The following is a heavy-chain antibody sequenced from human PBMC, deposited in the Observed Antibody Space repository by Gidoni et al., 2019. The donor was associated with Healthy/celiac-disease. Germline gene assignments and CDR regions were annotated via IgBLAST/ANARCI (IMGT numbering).Heavy chain of an antibody. V-gene: IGHV4-39*01. D-gene: IGHD4-17*01. CDR1: GGPISSSSYY. CDR3: ARQRTTVVTQRYFDL. Sequence: QLQLQESGPGLVKPSETLSLPCTVSGGPISSSSYYWGWIRQPPGKGLEWIVSIYYSGSTYYNPSLKSRVTISVDTSKNQFSLKLSSVTAADTAVYYCARQRTTVVTQRYFDLWGRGTLVTVSS. J-gene: IGHJ2*01. CDR2: IYYSGST.